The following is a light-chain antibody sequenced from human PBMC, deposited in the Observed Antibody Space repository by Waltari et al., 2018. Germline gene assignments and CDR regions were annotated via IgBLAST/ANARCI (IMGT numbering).Light chain of an antibody. Sequence: QSALPQPPSASGSPGQSVTISCTGTSSAGGGYSYVSWYQQHPGKAPKLIIFEVFQRPSGVPHRFSGSKSGNTASLTVSGLQAEDEADYYCSSYAGSNNVVCGGGTKLTVL. CDR2: EVF. V-gene: IGLV2-8*01. J-gene: IGLJ2*01. CDR3: SSYAGSNNVV. CDR1: SSAGGGYSY.